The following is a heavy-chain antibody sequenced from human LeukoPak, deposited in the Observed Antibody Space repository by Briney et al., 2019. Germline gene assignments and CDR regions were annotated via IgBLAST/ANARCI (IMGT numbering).Heavy chain of an antibody. V-gene: IGHV4-4*02. J-gene: IGHJ3*02. CDR3: ARRHAHPLDGDNSQFAFNI. CDR2: MYHSGST. CDR1: GGSISSSNW. Sequence: SGTLSLTCDVSGGSISSSNWWSWVRQPPGKGLEWIGEMYHSGSTNCDPSLKSRVTISVDKSRNQFSLNLRSVTAADTAVYYCARRHAHPLDGDNSQFAFNIWGQGTMVTVSS. D-gene: IGHD4-23*01.